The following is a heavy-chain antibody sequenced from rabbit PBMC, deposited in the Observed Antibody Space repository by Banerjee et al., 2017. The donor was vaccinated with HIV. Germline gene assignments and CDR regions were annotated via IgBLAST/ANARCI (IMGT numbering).Heavy chain of an antibody. CDR3: ARDKSSSGVDYGL. J-gene: IGHJ6*01. CDR2: IGGGSGTT. D-gene: IGHD1-1*01. CDR1: GFTISSYYY. V-gene: IGHV1S45*01. Sequence: QEQLEESGGGLVQPEGSLALTCKASGFTISSYYYMCWVRQAPGKGLEWIGCIGGGSGTTYYATWAKGRFTISKTSSTTVTLQMTSLTVADTATYFCARDKSSSGVDYGLWGPGTLVTVS.